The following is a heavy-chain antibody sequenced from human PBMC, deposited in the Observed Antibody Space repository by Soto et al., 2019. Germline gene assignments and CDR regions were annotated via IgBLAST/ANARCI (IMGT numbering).Heavy chain of an antibody. CDR2: IRSKAYGGTT. J-gene: IGHJ6*03. CDR3: TIQLDSYYYYYMDV. CDR1: GFTFGDYA. D-gene: IGHD1-1*01. V-gene: IGHV3-49*03. Sequence: GGSLRLSCTASGFTFGDYAMSWFRQAPGKGLEWVGFIRSKAYGGTTEYAASVKGRFTISRDDSKSIAYLQMNSLKTEDTAVYYCTIQLDSYYYYYMDVWGKGTTVTVSS.